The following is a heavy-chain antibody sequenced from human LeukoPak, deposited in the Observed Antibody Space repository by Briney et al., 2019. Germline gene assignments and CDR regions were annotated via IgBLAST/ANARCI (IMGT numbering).Heavy chain of an antibody. Sequence: PSETLSLTCTVSGGSISSYYWSWIRQPPGKGLEWIGYIYYSGSTNYNPSLKSRVTISVDTSKNQFSLKLSSVTAADTAVYYCAREGGSGILNWFDPWGQGTLVTVSS. V-gene: IGHV4-59*12. CDR2: IYYSGST. D-gene: IGHD3-10*01. CDR3: AREGGSGILNWFDP. CDR1: GGSISSYY. J-gene: IGHJ5*02.